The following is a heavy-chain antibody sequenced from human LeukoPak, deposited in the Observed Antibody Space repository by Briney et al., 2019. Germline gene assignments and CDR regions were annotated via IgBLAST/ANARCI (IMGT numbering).Heavy chain of an antibody. CDR2: IYSGGST. V-gene: IGHV3-53*01. CDR3: STSPSFGSSWYQFNY. J-gene: IGHJ4*02. D-gene: IGHD6-13*01. CDR1: GFTVSSNY. Sequence: GGSLRLSCAASGFTVSSNYMSWVRQAPGKGLEWVSVIYSGGSTYYTDSVKGRFTISRDNSRDTLYLQMNSLRAEDTAVYYCSTSPSFGSSWYQFNYWGQGTLVTVSS.